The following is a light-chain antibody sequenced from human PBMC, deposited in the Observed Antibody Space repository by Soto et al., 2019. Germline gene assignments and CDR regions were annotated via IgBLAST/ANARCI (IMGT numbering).Light chain of an antibody. J-gene: IGKJ2*01. CDR2: AAS. CDR1: QGINRH. V-gene: IGKV1-39*01. CDR3: QQSFIIPPT. Sequence: DIQMTQSPSSLSASVGDRVTITCRASQGINRHLNWYHQRPGKAPNLLIYAASVLHSGVPARFTGSGSGTDFTLTINSPQPEDFATYYCQQSFIIPPTFGQGTKLEI.